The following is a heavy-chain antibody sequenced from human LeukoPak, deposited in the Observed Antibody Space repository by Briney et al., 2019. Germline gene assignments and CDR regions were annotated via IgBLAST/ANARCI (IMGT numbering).Heavy chain of an antibody. D-gene: IGHD6-19*01. CDR2: IYRSGNT. Sequence: PSETLSLTCNVSGYSISSGYYWGWLRQPPGKGLEWIGCIYRSGNTPYNPSLKSRVTISVDTSKNQFSLKLSSVTAADTAVYYCARGQWLGHPDYWGQGTLVTVSS. J-gene: IGHJ4*02. CDR1: GYSISSGYY. V-gene: IGHV4-38-2*02. CDR3: ARGQWLGHPDY.